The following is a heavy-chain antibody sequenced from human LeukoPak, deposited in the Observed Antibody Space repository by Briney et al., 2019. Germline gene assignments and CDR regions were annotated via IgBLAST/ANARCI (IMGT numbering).Heavy chain of an antibody. CDR2: IWYDGSNK. CDR3: ARRRDGYNMDFDI. CDR1: GFTFSSYG. D-gene: IGHD5-12*01. V-gene: IGHV3-33*01. Sequence: GGSLRLSCAASGFTFSSYGMHWVRQAPGKGLEWVAVIWYDGSNKYYADSVKGRFTISRDNSKNTLYLQMNSLRAEDTAVYYCARRRDGYNMDFDIWGQGTMVTVSS. J-gene: IGHJ3*02.